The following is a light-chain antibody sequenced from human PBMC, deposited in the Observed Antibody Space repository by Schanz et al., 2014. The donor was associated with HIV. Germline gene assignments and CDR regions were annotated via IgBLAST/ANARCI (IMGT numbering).Light chain of an antibody. CDR1: QSLGGSQ. CDR3: QQSGDSGGT. V-gene: IGKV3-20*01. CDR2: DAS. Sequence: ETVLTQSPGSLSLSPGERATLSCRASQSLGGSQLAWYQHKPGQAPRLLIYDASNRATGIPDRFSGGGSGTDFTLTISRLEPEDFAVYYCQQSGDSGGTFGPGTKVHIK. J-gene: IGKJ3*01.